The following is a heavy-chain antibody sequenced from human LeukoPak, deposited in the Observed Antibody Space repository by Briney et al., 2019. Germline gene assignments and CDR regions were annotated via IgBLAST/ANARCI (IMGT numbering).Heavy chain of an antibody. J-gene: IGHJ4*02. CDR3: ARASRDGYNQNFDH. CDR2: IYPGCSET. CDR1: GSDFSTYW. V-gene: IGHV5-51*01. D-gene: IGHD5-24*01. Sequence: GESLKISCQGLGSDFSTYWNAWGRQRPGKGLEGTGIIYPGCSETRYDPSFQGQVTISADRSTSTAYLQWSSLRASDTAMYYCARASRDGYNQNFDHWGQGTLVTVSS.